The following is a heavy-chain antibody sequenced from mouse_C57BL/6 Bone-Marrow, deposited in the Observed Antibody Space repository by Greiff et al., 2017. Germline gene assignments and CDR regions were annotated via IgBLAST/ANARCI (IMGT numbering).Heavy chain of an antibody. J-gene: IGHJ4*01. CDR1: GFTFSDYY. CDR3: AREGPDGYPRMMDY. Sequence: EVHLVESEGGLVQPGSSMKLSCTASGFTFSDYYMAWVRQVPEKGLEWVANINYDGSSTYYLDSLKSRFLISRDNAKNILYLQMSSLKSEDTATYYCAREGPDGYPRMMDYWGQGTSGTVSS. CDR2: INYDGSST. D-gene: IGHD2-3*01. V-gene: IGHV5-16*01.